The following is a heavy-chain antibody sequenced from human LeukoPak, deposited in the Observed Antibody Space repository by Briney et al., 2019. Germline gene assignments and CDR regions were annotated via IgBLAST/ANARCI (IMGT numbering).Heavy chain of an antibody. V-gene: IGHV4-39*01. Sequence: SETLSLTCTVSGGSISSSSYYWGWIRQPPGKGLEWIGSIYYSGSTYYNPSLKSRVTISVDTSKNQFSLKLSSVTAADTAVYYCARRPQTNNDWFDHWGQGTLVTVSS. J-gene: IGHJ5*02. CDR3: ARRPQTNNDWFDH. CDR2: IYYSGST. CDR1: GGSISSSSYY. D-gene: IGHD1/OR15-1a*01.